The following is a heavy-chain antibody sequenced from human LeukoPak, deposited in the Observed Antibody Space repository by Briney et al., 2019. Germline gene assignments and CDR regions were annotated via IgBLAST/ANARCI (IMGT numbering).Heavy chain of an antibody. V-gene: IGHV4-59*01. J-gene: IGHJ4*02. CDR1: GGSISSYS. CDR2: IYYSGST. Sequence: SETLSLTCTVSGGSISSYSWSWIRQPPGKGLEWIGYIYYSGSTNYNPSLKSRVTISVDMSKNQFSLRLSSVTAADTAVYYCATHPPKVCTGGSCTDYWGQGTLVTVSS. CDR3: ATHPPKVCTGGSCTDY. D-gene: IGHD2-15*01.